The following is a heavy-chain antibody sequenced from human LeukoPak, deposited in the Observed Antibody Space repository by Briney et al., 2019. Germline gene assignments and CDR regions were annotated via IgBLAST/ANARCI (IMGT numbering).Heavy chain of an antibody. J-gene: IGHJ4*02. CDR1: GFIFDDYG. V-gene: IGHV3-20*04. D-gene: IGHD6-19*01. CDR2: INWNGSIT. Sequence: GGSLRLSCAASGFIFDDYGMSWVRQAPGKGLEWVSGINWNGSITGYADSVKGRFTISRDNAKNSLYLQMNSLRAEDTALYYCARILSSAWGELGYWGQGTLVTVSS. CDR3: ARILSSAWGELGY.